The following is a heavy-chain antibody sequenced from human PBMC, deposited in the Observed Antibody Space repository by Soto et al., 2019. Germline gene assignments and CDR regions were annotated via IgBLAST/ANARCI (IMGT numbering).Heavy chain of an antibody. CDR3: ARDRRSSAYNWFDP. J-gene: IGHJ5*02. D-gene: IGHD6-13*01. V-gene: IGHV4-59*01. Sequence: SETLSLTCTVSGGXISSYYWSWIRQPPGKGLEWIGYIYYSGSTNYNPSLKSRVTISVDTSKNQFSLKLSSVTAADTAVYYCARDRRSSAYNWFDPWGQGTLVTVSS. CDR1: GGXISSYY. CDR2: IYYSGST.